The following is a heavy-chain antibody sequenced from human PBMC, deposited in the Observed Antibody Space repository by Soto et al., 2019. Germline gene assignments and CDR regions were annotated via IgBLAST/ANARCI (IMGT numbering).Heavy chain of an antibody. CDR2: IYYTGTT. D-gene: IGHD1-26*01. Sequence: SETLSLTCTASGGSISSGGYYWSWMRQHPGKGLEWIGYIYYTGTTNYNPSLKSRVTISVDTSKNQFSLKLSSVTTADTAVYYCARLIVGARGAFDIWGQGTLVTVSS. CDR3: ARLIVGARGAFDI. V-gene: IGHV4-61*08. CDR1: GGSISSGGYY. J-gene: IGHJ3*02.